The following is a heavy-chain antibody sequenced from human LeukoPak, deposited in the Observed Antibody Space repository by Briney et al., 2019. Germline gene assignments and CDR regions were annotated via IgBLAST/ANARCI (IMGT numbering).Heavy chain of an antibody. D-gene: IGHD5-18*01. V-gene: IGHV4-38-2*01. Sequence: SETLSLTCAVSGSSISSGYYWGWIRQPPGKGLEWIGSIYDSGSASYNPALESRVTISVDTSKNQFSLKLNSVTAADTAVYYCARVWGYTYGYFDYWGQGTLVTVSS. CDR3: ARVWGYTYGYFDY. CDR2: IYDSGSA. CDR1: GSSISSGYY. J-gene: IGHJ4*02.